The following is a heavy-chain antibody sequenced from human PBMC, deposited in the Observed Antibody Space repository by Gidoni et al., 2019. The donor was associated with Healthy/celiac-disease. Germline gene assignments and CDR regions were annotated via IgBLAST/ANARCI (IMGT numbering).Heavy chain of an antibody. CDR2: ISAYNGNT. D-gene: IGHD3-3*01. CDR3: ARVEGNDFWSGYYYYYGMDV. J-gene: IGHJ6*02. CDR1: GYTFTSYG. Sequence: QVQLVQSGAEVKKPGASVKVSCTASGYTFTSYGISWVRQAPGQGLEWMGWISAYNGNTNYAQKLQGRVTMTTDTSTSTAYMELRSLRSDDTAVYYCARVEGNDFWSGYYYYYGMDVWGQGTTVTVSS. V-gene: IGHV1-18*04.